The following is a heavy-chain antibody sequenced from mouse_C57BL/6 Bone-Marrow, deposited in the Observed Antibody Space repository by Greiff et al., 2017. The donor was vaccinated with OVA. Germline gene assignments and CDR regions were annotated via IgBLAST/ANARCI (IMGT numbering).Heavy chain of an antibody. CDR3: ARRCGSSLSWFAY. Sequence: QVQLQQPGAELVKPGASVKLSCKASGYTFTSYWMHWVKQRPGQGLEWIGMIHPNSGSPNYNEKFKSKATLTVDKSSSTAYMQLSSLTSEVSAVYFCARRCGSSLSWFAYWGQGTLVTVSA. CDR1: GYTFTSYW. CDR2: IHPNSGSP. D-gene: IGHD1-1*01. J-gene: IGHJ3*01. V-gene: IGHV1-64*01.